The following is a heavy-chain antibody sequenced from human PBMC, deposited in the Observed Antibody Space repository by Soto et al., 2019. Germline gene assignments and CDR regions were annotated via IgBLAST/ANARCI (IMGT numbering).Heavy chain of an antibody. CDR2: IYYSGST. Sequence: PSETLSLTCTVSGGSISSSSYYWGWIRQPPGKGLEWIGSIYYSGSTYYNPSLKSRVTISVDTSKNQFSLKLSSVTAADTALYYCSRPWVSFLGYSYYMDVWGKGTTVTVSS. CDR1: GGSISSSSYY. V-gene: IGHV4-39*01. J-gene: IGHJ6*03. D-gene: IGHD3-3*02. CDR3: SRPWVSFLGYSYYMDV.